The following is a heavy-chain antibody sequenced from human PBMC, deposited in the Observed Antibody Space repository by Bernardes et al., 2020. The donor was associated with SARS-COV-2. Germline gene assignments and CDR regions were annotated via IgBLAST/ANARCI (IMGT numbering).Heavy chain of an antibody. V-gene: IGHV5-51*01. CDR2: IYPGDSET. Sequence: GGSLKISCVGSGYNFNTQWVAWVRQVAGKGLEYMGVIYPGDSETKYGPSFQGRVTISADKSINTVYLQWNRLEASDTAMYYCATSPILSGWPFDHWGQGTMITVSS. CDR3: ATSPILSGWPFDH. CDR1: GYNFNTQW. D-gene: IGHD6-19*01. J-gene: IGHJ4*02.